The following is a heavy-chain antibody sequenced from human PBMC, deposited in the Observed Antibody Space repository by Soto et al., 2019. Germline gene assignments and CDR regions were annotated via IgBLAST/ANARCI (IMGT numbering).Heavy chain of an antibody. CDR3: ARSEYDYGSGSNRGDI. V-gene: IGHV4-31*03. Sequence: SETLSLTCTVSGGSISSGGYYWSWIRQHPGKGLEWIGYIYYSGSTYYNPSLKSRVTISVDTSKNQFSLKLSSVTAADTAVYYCARSEYDYGSGSNRGDIWGQVTMVTVSS. CDR2: IYYSGST. D-gene: IGHD3-10*01. CDR1: GGSISSGGYY. J-gene: IGHJ3*02.